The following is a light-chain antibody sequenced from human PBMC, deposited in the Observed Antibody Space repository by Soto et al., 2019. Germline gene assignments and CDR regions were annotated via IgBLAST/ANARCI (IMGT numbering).Light chain of an antibody. CDR2: GNS. CDR1: SSNIGAGYD. CDR3: QSDDSSLSGHVV. Sequence: QSVLTQPPSVSGAPGQRVTISCTGSSSNIGAGYDVHWYQQLPGTAPKLLIYGNSNRPSGVPDRFSGSKSGTSASLAITGLQAEDEADYCQSDDSSLSGHVVFGGGTKLTVL. J-gene: IGLJ2*01. V-gene: IGLV1-40*01.